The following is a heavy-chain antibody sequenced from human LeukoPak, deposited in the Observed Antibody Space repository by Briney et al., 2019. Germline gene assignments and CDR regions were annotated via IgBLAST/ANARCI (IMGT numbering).Heavy chain of an antibody. CDR1: GYTFSSYA. CDR3: ARESGYSYGSLDY. D-gene: IGHD5-18*01. J-gene: IGHJ4*02. CDR2: IIPIFGTA. V-gene: IGHV1-69*13. Sequence: SVKVSCKASGYTFSSYAISWVRQAPGQGLEWMGGIIPIFGTANYAQKFQGRVTITADESTSTAYMELSSLRSEDTAVYYCARESGYSYGSLDYWGQGTLVTVSS.